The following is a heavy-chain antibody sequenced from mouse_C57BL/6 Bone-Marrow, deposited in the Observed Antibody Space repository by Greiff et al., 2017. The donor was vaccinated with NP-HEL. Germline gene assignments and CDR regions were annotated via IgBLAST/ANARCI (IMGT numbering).Heavy chain of an antibody. V-gene: IGHV1-64*01. D-gene: IGHD2-12*01. Sequence: VQLQQSGAELVKPGAPVKLSCKASGYTFTSYWMHWVKQRPGQGLEWIGMIHPNSGSTNYNEKFKSKATLTVDKSSSTAYMQLSSLTSEDSAVYYCASYEGAYYAMDYWGQGTSVTVSS. J-gene: IGHJ4*01. CDR1: GYTFTSYW. CDR2: IHPNSGST. CDR3: ASYEGAYYAMDY.